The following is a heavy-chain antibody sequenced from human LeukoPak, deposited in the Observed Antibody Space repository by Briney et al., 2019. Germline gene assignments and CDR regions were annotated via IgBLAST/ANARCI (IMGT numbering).Heavy chain of an antibody. J-gene: IGHJ5*02. V-gene: IGHV4-61*02. D-gene: IGHD3-3*01. CDR2: IYTSGST. CDR1: GGSISSGSYY. CDR3: ARDRSGYFDP. Sequence: SQTLSLTCTVSGGSISSGSYYWSWIRQPAGKGLEWIGRIYTSGSTNYNPSLKSRVTISVDTSKNQFSLKLSSVTAADTAVYYCARDRSGYFDPWGQGTLVTVS.